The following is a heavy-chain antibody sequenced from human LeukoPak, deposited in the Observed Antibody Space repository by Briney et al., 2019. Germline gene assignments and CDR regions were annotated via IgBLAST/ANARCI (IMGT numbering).Heavy chain of an antibody. J-gene: IGHJ3*02. CDR2: ISSSGSTI. CDR1: GFNFGDYN. V-gene: IGHV3-11*04. D-gene: IGHD5-24*01. CDR3: ARGRDGYNSGAFDI. Sequence: GGSLRLSCTASGFNFGDYNMNWVRQAPGKGLEWVSYISSSGSTIYYADSVKGRFTISRDNAKKSLYLQMNSLRAEDTAVYYCARGRDGYNSGAFDIWGQGTMVTVSS.